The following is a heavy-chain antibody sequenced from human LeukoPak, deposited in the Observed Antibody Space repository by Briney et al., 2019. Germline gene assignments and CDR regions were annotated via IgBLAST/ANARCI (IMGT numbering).Heavy chain of an antibody. D-gene: IGHD6-6*01. CDR3: ARTAARRFDY. J-gene: IGHJ4*02. Sequence: ASVKVSCKASGYTLPSYFMHWVRQAPGQGLEWMGIINPTGGSTTYAQKFQGRVTMTRDTSTSTVYIELSSLRSDDTAVYYCARTAARRFDYWGQGTLVTVSS. V-gene: IGHV1-46*01. CDR2: INPTGGST. CDR1: GYTLPSYF.